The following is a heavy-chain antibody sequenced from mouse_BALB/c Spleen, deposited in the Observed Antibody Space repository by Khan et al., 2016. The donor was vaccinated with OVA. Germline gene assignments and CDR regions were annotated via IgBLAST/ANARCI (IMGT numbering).Heavy chain of an antibody. J-gene: IGHJ2*01. CDR2: ISSGSTTI. D-gene: IGHD2-10*02. CDR3: ARRGYGRAFFEY. Sequence: LVEFGGGLVQPGGSRKLSCAPSGFTFSSFGMHWVRQAPEKGLEWVAYISSGSTTIYYADTVKGRFTISRDNPKNTLFLQMTSLRSEDTAMYYCARRGYGRAFFEYWGQGTTLTVSS. V-gene: IGHV5-17*02. CDR1: GFTFSSFG.